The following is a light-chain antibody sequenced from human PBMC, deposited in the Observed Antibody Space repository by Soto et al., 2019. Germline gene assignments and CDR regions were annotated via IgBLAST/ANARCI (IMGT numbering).Light chain of an antibody. Sequence: QSVLTQPASVSGSPGQSITVSCTGTSSDVGGYNSVSWYQQHPGKPPKLIIYEVSNRPSGVSDRFSGSKSGNTASLTISGLQAEDEAPYYCSSYTSTSSYVFANGTKVTVL. CDR2: EVS. J-gene: IGLJ1*01. CDR1: SSDVGGYNS. V-gene: IGLV2-14*03. CDR3: SSYTSTSSYV.